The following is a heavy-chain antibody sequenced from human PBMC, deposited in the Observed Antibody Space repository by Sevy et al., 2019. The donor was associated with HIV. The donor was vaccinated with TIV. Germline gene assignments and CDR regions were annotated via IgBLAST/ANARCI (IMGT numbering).Heavy chain of an antibody. V-gene: IGHV1-18*01. CDR3: ARALSLSSSWYARYYGMDV. D-gene: IGHD6-13*01. Sequence: ASVKVSCKASGYTFTSYGISLVRQAPGQGLEWMGWISAYNGNTNYAQKLQGRVTMTTDKSTSKAYMGLRGLRSDDTAVYYCARALSLSSSWYARYYGMDVWGQGTTVTVSS. J-gene: IGHJ6*02. CDR1: GYTFTSYG. CDR2: ISAYNGNT.